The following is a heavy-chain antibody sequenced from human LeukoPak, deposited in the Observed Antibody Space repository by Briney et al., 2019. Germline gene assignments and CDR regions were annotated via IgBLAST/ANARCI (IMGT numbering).Heavy chain of an antibody. J-gene: IGHJ3*02. Sequence: PGGSLRLSCAASGFTFSSYSMNWVRQAPGKGLEWVSSISSSSSYIYYADSVKGRFTISRDNAKNSLYLQMNSLRAEDTAVYYCARDSEGYYDSSGSYFDIWGQGTMVTVSS. CDR3: ARDSEGYYDSSGSYFDI. D-gene: IGHD3-22*01. CDR1: GFTFSSYS. CDR2: ISSSSSYI. V-gene: IGHV3-21*01.